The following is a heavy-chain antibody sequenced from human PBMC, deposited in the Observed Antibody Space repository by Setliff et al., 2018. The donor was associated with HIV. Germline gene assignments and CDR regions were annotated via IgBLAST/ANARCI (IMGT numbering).Heavy chain of an antibody. D-gene: IGHD6-6*01. CDR1: GYTFTNYG. J-gene: IGHJ4*02. CDR2: ISGYNGNT. CDR3: ARDSRSSIAPYNFDY. Sequence: ASVKVSCKASGYTFTNYGISWVRQAPGQGLEWMGWISGYNGNTNYAQKFQGRVTMTTDTSTRTAYRELRSLRSDDTSVYYCARDSRSSIAPYNFDYWGQGTVVTVSS. V-gene: IGHV1-18*01.